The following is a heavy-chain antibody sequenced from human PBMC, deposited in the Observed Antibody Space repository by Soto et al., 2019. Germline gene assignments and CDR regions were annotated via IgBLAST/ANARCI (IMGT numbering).Heavy chain of an antibody. CDR2: ISYSGST. J-gene: IGHJ4*02. Sequence: QVQLQESGPGLVKPSQTLSLTCTVSDGSINNGGYYWTWIRQHPGKGLEWIGSISYSGSTYYNPSLKSRITIAVDTSENQFSLTLSSVTAADTAVYFCARDYGISFDCWGQGTLVTVSS. D-gene: IGHD3-10*01. V-gene: IGHV4-31*03. CDR3: ARDYGISFDC. CDR1: DGSINNGGYY.